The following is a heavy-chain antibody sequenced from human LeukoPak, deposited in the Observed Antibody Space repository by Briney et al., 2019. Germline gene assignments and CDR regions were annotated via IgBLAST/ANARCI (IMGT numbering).Heavy chain of an antibody. Sequence: ASVKVSCKASGYTFTSYGISWVRQAPGQGLEWMGWISAYNGNTSYAQKLQGRVTMTTDTSTSTAYMELRSLRSDDTAVYYCARVEGSSGWYVRDYWGQGTLVTVSS. V-gene: IGHV1-18*01. CDR2: ISAYNGNT. J-gene: IGHJ4*02. CDR1: GYTFTSYG. D-gene: IGHD6-19*01. CDR3: ARVEGSSGWYVRDY.